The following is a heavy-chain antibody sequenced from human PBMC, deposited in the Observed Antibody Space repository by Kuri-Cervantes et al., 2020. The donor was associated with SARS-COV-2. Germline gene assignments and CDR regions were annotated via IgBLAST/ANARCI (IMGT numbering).Heavy chain of an antibody. CDR1: GFTFSSYS. V-gene: IGHV3-48*02. Sequence: GESLKISCAASGFTFSSYSMNWVRQAPGKGLEWVSYISSSSSTIYYADSVKGRFTISRDNAKNSLYMQMNSLGDEDTAVYYCARDGEGSGFVWYFDLRGRGTLVTVSS. CDR2: ISSSSSTI. J-gene: IGHJ2*01. D-gene: IGHD6-19*01. CDR3: ARDGEGSGFVWYFDL.